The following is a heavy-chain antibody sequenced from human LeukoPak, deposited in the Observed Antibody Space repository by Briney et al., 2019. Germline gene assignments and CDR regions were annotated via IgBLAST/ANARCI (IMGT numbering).Heavy chain of an antibody. Sequence: GGSLRLSCAASGFTFSTYWMTWVRQSPGKGLEWVANIKQDGSEKYYVDSVKGRFTISRDNAKNSLYLQMNSLRAEDTAVYYCARDFSGWSVDPWGQGTLVTVSS. D-gene: IGHD6-19*01. CDR3: ARDFSGWSVDP. V-gene: IGHV3-7*01. J-gene: IGHJ5*02. CDR1: GFTFSTYW. CDR2: IKQDGSEK.